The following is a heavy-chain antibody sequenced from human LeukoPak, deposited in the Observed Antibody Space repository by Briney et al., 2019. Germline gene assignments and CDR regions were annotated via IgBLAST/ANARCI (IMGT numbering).Heavy chain of an antibody. Sequence: PGGSLRLFCAPSGFTFSSYEMNGVRQAPGKGLEWVSFISSDDSITYYADSVKGRFFISRDSAKNSLYLQMNSLRAEDTAIYYCARNGDGHFDYWGQGTLVTVSS. D-gene: IGHD3-10*01. CDR2: ISSDDSIT. CDR1: GFTFSSYE. CDR3: ARNGDGHFDY. V-gene: IGHV3-48*03. J-gene: IGHJ4*02.